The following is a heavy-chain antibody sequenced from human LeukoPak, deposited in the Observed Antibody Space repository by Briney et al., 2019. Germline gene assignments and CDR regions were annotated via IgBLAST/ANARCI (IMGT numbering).Heavy chain of an antibody. D-gene: IGHD3-22*01. Sequence: GSLSLSCAVSGITLSNYGMSWVRQAPGKGLEWVAGIIDSGGRTNYADSVKGRFTISRDNPKNTLYLQMNSLRAEDTAVYFCAKRGVVIRVILVGFHKEAYYFDSWGQGALVTVSS. CDR1: GITLSNYG. CDR3: AKRGVVIRVILVGFHKEAYYFDS. J-gene: IGHJ4*02. CDR2: IIDSGGRT. V-gene: IGHV3-23*01.